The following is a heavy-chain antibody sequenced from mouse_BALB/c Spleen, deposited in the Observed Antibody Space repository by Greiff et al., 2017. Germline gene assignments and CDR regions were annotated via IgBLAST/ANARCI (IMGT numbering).Heavy chain of an antibody. CDR3: TRRGYYYGSSYWFAY. CDR2: IDPETGGT. CDR1: GYTFTDYE. V-gene: IGHV1-15*01. Sequence: VKLMESGAELVRPGASVTLSCKASGYTFTDYEMHWVKQTPVHGLEWIGAIDPETGGTAYNQKFKGKATLTADKSSSTAYMELRSLTSEDSAVYYCTRRGYYYGSSYWFAYWGQGTLVTVSA. D-gene: IGHD1-1*01. J-gene: IGHJ3*01.